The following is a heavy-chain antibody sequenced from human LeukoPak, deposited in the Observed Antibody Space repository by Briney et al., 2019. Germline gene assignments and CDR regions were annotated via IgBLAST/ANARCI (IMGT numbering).Heavy chain of an antibody. V-gene: IGHV1-8*03. CDR2: MNPNSGNT. D-gene: IGHD5-12*01. CDR3: ASYSGYAQ. Sequence: GASVTVSCTASGYTFTSYDVNWVRQAAGQGAEWMGWMNPNSGNTGYAQKFQGRVTISRNTSITTAYMELSGLTSEDTAVYYCASYSGYAQWGQGTLVTVSS. CDR1: GYTFTSYD. J-gene: IGHJ4*02.